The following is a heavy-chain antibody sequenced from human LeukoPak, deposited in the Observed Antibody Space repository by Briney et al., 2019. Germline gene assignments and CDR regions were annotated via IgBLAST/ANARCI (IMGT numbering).Heavy chain of an antibody. CDR3: ARGGARCSGGSCYLFSFDY. D-gene: IGHD2-15*01. Sequence: PSETLSLTCTVSGVSISSSNSYWGWTRQPPGKGLEWIGSVYYTGNTYYNASLKSRVTISVDTSKNQFSLNLSSVTAADTAVYYCARGGARCSGGSCYLFSFDYWGQGTLVTVSS. CDR2: VYYTGNT. J-gene: IGHJ4*02. CDR1: GVSISSSNSY. V-gene: IGHV4-39*07.